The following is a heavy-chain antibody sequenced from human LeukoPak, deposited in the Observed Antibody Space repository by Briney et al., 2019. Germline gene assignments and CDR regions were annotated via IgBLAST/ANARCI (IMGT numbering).Heavy chain of an antibody. CDR2: IWYDGSNN. CDR3: ARVVTAHQSYYYYYMDV. J-gene: IGHJ6*03. V-gene: IGHV3-33*01. Sequence: GGSLRLSCAASGFTFSSYGMHWVRQAPGKGLEWVAVIWYDGSNNYYADSVKGRFTISRDNSKNTLYLQMNSLRAEDTAVYYCARVVTAHQSYYYYYMDVWGKGTTVTVSS. D-gene: IGHD2-21*02. CDR1: GFTFSSYG.